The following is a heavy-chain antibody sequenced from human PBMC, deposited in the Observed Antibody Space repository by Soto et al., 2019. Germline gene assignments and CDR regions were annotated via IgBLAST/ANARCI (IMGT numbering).Heavy chain of an antibody. D-gene: IGHD3-10*01. CDR2: IWYDGSNK. J-gene: IGHJ4*01. CDR1: GFTFSCYG. Sequence: GESLKISCAASGFTFSCYGMHWVRQAPGKGVEWGAVIWYDGSNKYYADSVKGRFTISRDNSKNTAYLQMNRLRAEDTAVYYCSRDMGRSNYYGSENALDYWGQGTLVTVSS. CDR3: SRDMGRSNYYGSENALDY. V-gene: IGHV3-33*01.